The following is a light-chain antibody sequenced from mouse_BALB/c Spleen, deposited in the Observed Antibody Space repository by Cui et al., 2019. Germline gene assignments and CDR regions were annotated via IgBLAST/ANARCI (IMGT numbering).Light chain of an antibody. CDR1: SSVSY. Sequence: QIVLTQSPPTMSASLGEKITLTCSASSSVSYMHWYQQQSGSYPKILIKRTSNPASAVPSRFSGSGSWTCYSPTISSVQADDAAAYYCHQWSSYPWTFGGGTKLEIK. V-gene: IGKV4-80*01. CDR2: RTS. J-gene: IGKJ1*01. CDR3: HQWSSYPWT.